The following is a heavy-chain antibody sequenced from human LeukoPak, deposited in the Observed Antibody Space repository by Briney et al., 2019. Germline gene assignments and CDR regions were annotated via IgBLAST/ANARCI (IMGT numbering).Heavy chain of an antibody. V-gene: IGHV1-8*03. J-gene: IGHJ6*03. Sequence: ASVKVSCKASGYTFISFDINWVRQVTGQGLEWMGWMNPNNGNTGYAQNFQGRVTITRNTSISTAFMELSSLRSEDTAVYYCARRAVGNSYYYSMDVWGKGTTVTVSS. CDR2: MNPNNGNT. D-gene: IGHD6-19*01. CDR3: ARRAVGNSYYYSMDV. CDR1: GYTFISFD.